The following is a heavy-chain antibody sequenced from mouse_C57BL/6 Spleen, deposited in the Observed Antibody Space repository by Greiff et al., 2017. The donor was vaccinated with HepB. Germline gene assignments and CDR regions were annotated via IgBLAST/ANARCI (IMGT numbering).Heavy chain of an antibody. D-gene: IGHD3-2*02. J-gene: IGHJ2*01. Sequence: LQESGAELARPGASVKLSCKASGYTFTSYGISWVKQRTGQGLEWIGEIYPRSGNTYYNEKFKGKATLTADKSSSTAYMELRSLTSEDSAVYFCARLNSSGYDYWGQGTTLTVSS. CDR3: ARLNSSGYDY. V-gene: IGHV1-81*01. CDR2: IYPRSGNT. CDR1: GYTFTSYG.